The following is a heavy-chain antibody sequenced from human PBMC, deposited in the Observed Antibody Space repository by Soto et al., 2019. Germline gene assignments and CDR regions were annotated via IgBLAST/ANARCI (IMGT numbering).Heavy chain of an antibody. CDR2: IYWDDDK. CDR3: ARSYYYDISGYCRDY. D-gene: IGHD3-22*01. V-gene: IGHV2-5*02. CDR1: GFSLSTSGVG. Sequence: QITLKESGPTLVKPTQTLTLTCTFSGFSLSTSGVGVGWIRQPPGKALEWLALIYWDDDKRYSPSLKSRLPITKDTSKNQVVLTMTNMYPVDTATYYCARSYYYDISGYCRDYGGQGTLVTVSS. J-gene: IGHJ4*02.